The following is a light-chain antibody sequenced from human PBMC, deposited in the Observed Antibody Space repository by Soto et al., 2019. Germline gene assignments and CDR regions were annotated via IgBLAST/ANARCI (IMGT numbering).Light chain of an antibody. CDR1: SSNVGGNP. Sequence: KRVTISCSGSSSNVGGNPVNWYQHVPTTAPKLLIYTNTQRPSGVPDRFSGSKSGTSASLAISGLQSEDEADYYCASWDDSLNGPVFGTGTKVT. V-gene: IGLV1-44*01. CDR2: TNT. CDR3: ASWDDSLNGPV. J-gene: IGLJ1*01.